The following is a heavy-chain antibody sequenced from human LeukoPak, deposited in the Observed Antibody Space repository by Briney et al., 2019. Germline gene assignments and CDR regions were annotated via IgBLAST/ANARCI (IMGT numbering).Heavy chain of an antibody. CDR2: IYSSGST. Sequence: SETLSLTCTVSGGSMTNYYWTWIRQPAGGTLEWIGRIYSSGSTNYNPSLRRRLAMSVDTSKNQSSLKLSAVTAADTAVYYCARAPGYCSGGSCQTRGFDPWGQGTLVTVSS. CDR1: GGSMTNYY. J-gene: IGHJ5*02. CDR3: ARAPGYCSGGSCQTRGFDP. V-gene: IGHV4-4*07. D-gene: IGHD2-15*01.